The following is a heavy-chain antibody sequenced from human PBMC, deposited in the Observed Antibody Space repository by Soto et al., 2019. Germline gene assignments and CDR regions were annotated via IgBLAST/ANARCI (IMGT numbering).Heavy chain of an antibody. D-gene: IGHD1-26*01. CDR3: ARGAGGELLQARIDY. V-gene: IGHV1-69*13. J-gene: IGHJ4*02. CDR1: GGTFSSYA. CDR2: IIPIFGTA. Sequence: SVKVSCKASGGTFSSYAISWVRQAPGQGLEWMGGIIPIFGTADYAQKFQGRVTITADESTSTAYMELSSLRSEDTAVYYCARGAGGELLQARIDYWGQGTLVTVSS.